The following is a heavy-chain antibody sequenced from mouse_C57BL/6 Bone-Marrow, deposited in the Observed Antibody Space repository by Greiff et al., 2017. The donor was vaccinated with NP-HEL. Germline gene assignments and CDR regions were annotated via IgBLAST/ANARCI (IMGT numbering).Heavy chain of an antibody. V-gene: IGHV1-69*01. CDR1: GYTFTSYW. Sequence: VQLQQPGAELVMPGASVKLSCKASGYTFTSYWMHWVKQRPGQGLEWIGEIDPSDSYTNYNQKFKGKSTLTVDKSSSTAYMQLSSLTSEDSAVYYCARFYDYDSYWGQGTTLTVSS. D-gene: IGHD2-4*01. CDR3: ARFYDYDSY. CDR2: IDPSDSYT. J-gene: IGHJ2*01.